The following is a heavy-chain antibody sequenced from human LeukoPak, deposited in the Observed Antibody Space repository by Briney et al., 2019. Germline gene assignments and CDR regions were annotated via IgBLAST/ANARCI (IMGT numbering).Heavy chain of an antibody. CDR1: EFTVSSNY. D-gene: IGHD4-11*01. CDR2: IYTDGGT. V-gene: IGHV3-53*01. J-gene: IGHJ6*03. Sequence: PGGSLRLSCAASEFTVSSNYMSWVRQAPGKGLEWVSVIYTDGGTYYAGSVKGRFIISRDNSKSTLYLQMNSLRAEDTAVYYCARDRTGQQLISRKDYYYMDVWGKGTTVTISS. CDR3: ARDRTGQQLISRKDYYYMDV.